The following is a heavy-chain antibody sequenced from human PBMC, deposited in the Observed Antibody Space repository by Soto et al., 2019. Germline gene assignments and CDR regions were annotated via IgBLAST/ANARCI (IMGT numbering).Heavy chain of an antibody. V-gene: IGHV4-59*01. CDR1: GGSISSYY. J-gene: IGHJ4*02. CDR3: ARGDCSSTSCYSIPDY. CDR2: IYYSGST. Sequence: PSETLSLTCTVSGGSISSYYWSWIRQPPGKGLEWIGYIYYSGSTNYNPSLKSRVTISVDTSKNQFPLKLSSVTAADTAVYYCARGDCSSTSCYSIPDYWGQGTLVTVSS. D-gene: IGHD2-2*01.